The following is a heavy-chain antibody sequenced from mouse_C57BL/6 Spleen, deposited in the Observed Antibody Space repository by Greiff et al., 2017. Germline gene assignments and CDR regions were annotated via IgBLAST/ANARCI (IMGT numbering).Heavy chain of an antibody. V-gene: IGHV2-6*03. CDR1: GFSFTSYG. D-gene: IGHD3-2*02. CDR3: ARDPDSSGYGWFAY. Sequence: QVQLQQSGPGLVAPSQPLSITCTVSGFSFTSYGVHWVRQPPGKGLEWLVVIWSDGSTTYNSALKSRLSISKDNSKSQVILKMNSLQTDDTAMYYCARDPDSSGYGWFAYWGQGTLVTVSP. CDR2: IWSDGST. J-gene: IGHJ3*01.